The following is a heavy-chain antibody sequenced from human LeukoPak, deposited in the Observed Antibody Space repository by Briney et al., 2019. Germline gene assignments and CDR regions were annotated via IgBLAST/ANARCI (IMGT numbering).Heavy chain of an antibody. V-gene: IGHV2-70*04. CDR1: GFSLSTSGMR. CDR3: ARISGRDTAMVTDC. J-gene: IGHJ4*02. Sequence: SGPTLVNPTQTLTLTCTFSGFSLSTSGMRVSWIRPPPGKALEWLARIDWDDDKFYSTSLKTRLTISKDTSKDQVVLTMTNMDPVDTATYYCARISGRDTAMVTDCWGQRTLVTVSS. D-gene: IGHD5-18*01. CDR2: IDWDDDK.